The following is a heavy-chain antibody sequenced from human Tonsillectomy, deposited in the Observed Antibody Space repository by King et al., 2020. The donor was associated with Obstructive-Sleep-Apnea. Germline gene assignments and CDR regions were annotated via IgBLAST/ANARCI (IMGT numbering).Heavy chain of an antibody. CDR2: IRSKANSYAT. CDR3: TSSDTYYYDSGGYYLNY. Sequence: VQLVQSGGGLVQPGGSLKLSCAASGFTFSGSAMHWVRQASGKGLEWVGRIRSKANSYATAYAASVEGRVNNSRDDSKNTAYLKMNSLKTEDTAVYFCTSSDTYYYDSGGYYLNYWGQGTLVTVSS. V-gene: IGHV3-73*01. J-gene: IGHJ4*02. CDR1: GFTFSGSA. D-gene: IGHD3-22*01.